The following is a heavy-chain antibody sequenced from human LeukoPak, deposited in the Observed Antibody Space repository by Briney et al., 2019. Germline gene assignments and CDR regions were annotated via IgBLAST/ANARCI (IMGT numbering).Heavy chain of an antibody. CDR3: ARFRYDTDDAFDI. J-gene: IGHJ3*02. CDR2: IYHSGST. D-gene: IGHD1-1*01. V-gene: IGHV4-30-2*01. Sequence: SETLSLTCAVSGGSISSGGYSWSWIRQPPGKGLEWIVYIYHSGSTYYNPSLKSRVTISVDRSKNQFSLKLSSVAAADTAVYYCARFRYDTDDAFDIWGQGTMVTVSS. CDR1: GGSISSGGYS.